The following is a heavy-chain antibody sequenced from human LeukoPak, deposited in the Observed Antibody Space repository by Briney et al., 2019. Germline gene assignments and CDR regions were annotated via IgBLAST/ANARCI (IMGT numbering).Heavy chain of an antibody. D-gene: IGHD1-26*01. Sequence: GASVKVSCKTSGYSFIGYYLHWVRQAPGQGPEWMGWINPKSGVTEYTPKLQGRVTLTRDTSTSTAYMDLSSLRSDDTAVYYCARDTKRSRARWENLGFDPWGQGTLVTVSS. CDR1: GYSFIGYY. V-gene: IGHV1-2*02. CDR3: ARDTKRSRARWENLGFDP. J-gene: IGHJ5*02. CDR2: INPKSGVT.